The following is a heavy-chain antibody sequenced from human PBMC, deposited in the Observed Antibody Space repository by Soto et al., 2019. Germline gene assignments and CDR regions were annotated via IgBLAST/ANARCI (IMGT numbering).Heavy chain of an antibody. D-gene: IGHD6-13*01. CDR1: GGSFSGYY. V-gene: IGHV4-34*01. CDR2: INHSGST. CDR3: ARGNDIDSSSWYGSDYYYYYMDV. J-gene: IGHJ6*03. Sequence: SETLSLTCAVYGGSFSGYYWSWIRQPPGKGLEWIGEINHSGSTNYNPSLKSRVTISVDTSKNQFSLKLSSVTAADTAVYYCARGNDIDSSSWYGSDYYYYYMDVWGKGTTVTVSS.